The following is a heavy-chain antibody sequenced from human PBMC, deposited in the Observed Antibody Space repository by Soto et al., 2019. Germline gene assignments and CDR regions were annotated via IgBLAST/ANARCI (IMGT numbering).Heavy chain of an antibody. J-gene: IGHJ6*02. V-gene: IGHV4-59*01. CDR3: ARDLWGYCGTDCYPLDV. D-gene: IGHD2-21*02. CDR2: MYNTGST. CDR1: GCSISGYY. Sequence: SETLSLTCTVSGCSISGYYWSWIRQPPGKGLEWIGYMYNTGSTVYNPSFKSRVTISVDTSKNQFSLKLNSVTAADTAVYYCARDLWGYCGTDCYPLDVWGQGTTVTVS.